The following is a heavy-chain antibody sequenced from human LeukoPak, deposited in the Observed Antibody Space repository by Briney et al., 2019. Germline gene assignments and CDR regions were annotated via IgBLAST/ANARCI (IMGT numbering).Heavy chain of an antibody. CDR1: GFTFSSYS. CDR2: ISSSSSTI. V-gene: IGHV3-48*04. CDR3: ARHVFPPYSSSPRGYYMDV. J-gene: IGHJ6*03. Sequence: GGSLRLSCAASGFTFSSYSMNWVRQAPGKGLEWVSYISSSSSTIYYADSVKGRFTISRDNAKNSLYLQMNSLRAEDTAVYYCARHVFPPYSSSPRGYYMDVWGKGTTVTVSS. D-gene: IGHD6-13*01.